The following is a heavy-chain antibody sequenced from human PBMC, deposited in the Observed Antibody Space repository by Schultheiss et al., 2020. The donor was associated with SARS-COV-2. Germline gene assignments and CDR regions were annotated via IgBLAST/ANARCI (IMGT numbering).Heavy chain of an antibody. CDR1: GYTFTSYG. J-gene: IGHJ6*02. CDR2: ISAYNGNT. CDR3: ATLRGSTVVVPGELFPWGRYGLDV. Sequence: ASVKVSCKASGYTFTSYGISWVRQAPGQGLEWMGWISAYNGNTNYAQKLQGRVTMTEDTSTDTAHIELRSLRSDDTAVYYCATLRGSTVVVPGELFPWGRYGLDVWGQGTTVTVSS. V-gene: IGHV1-18*01. D-gene: IGHD2-2*01.